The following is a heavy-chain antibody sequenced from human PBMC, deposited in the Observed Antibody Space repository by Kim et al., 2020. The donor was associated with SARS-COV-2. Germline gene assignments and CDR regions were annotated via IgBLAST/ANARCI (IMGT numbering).Heavy chain of an antibody. Sequence: GGSLRLSCAASGLNFSSYEMHWVRQAPGKGLEWVAVISYDGSNKYYADSVKGRFTISRDNSKKTLYLQMNSLRAEDTAVYYCAKDLLWFGEFPHAFDYWGQGTLVTVSS. CDR2: ISYDGSNK. D-gene: IGHD3-10*01. V-gene: IGHV3-30*18. CDR1: GLNFSSYE. CDR3: AKDLLWFGEFPHAFDY. J-gene: IGHJ4*02.